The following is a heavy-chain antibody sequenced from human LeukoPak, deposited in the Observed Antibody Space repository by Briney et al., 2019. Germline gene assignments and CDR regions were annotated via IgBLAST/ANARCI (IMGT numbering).Heavy chain of an antibody. CDR1: GYTFTSYD. D-gene: IGHD3-3*01. CDR3: ARGPQGIWSGHSYYYYYGMDV. Sequence: ASVKVSCKASGYTFTSYDINWVRQATGQGLEWMGWMNPNSGNTGYAQKFQGRVTMTRNTSISTAYMELSSLRSEDTAVYYCARGPQGIWSGHSYYYYYGMDVWGQGTTVTVSS. CDR2: MNPNSGNT. V-gene: IGHV1-8*01. J-gene: IGHJ6*02.